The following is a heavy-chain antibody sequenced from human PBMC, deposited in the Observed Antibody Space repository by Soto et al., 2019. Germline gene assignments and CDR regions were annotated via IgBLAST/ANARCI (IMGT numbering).Heavy chain of an antibody. Sequence: QVQLQQWGAGLLKPSETLSLTCAVYGGSFSGYYWSWIRQPPGKGLEWIGEINHSGSTNYNPSLKRRGTISVDTSTNQFSLKLSSVTASDTAVYYCARGRSYYGSGSDLYYWGQGTLVTVSS. CDR2: INHSGST. V-gene: IGHV4-34*01. CDR3: ARGRSYYGSGSDLYY. CDR1: GGSFSGYY. D-gene: IGHD3-10*01. J-gene: IGHJ4*02.